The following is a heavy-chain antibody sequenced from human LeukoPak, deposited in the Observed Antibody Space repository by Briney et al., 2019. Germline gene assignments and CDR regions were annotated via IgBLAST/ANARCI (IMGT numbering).Heavy chain of an antibody. D-gene: IGHD3-3*01. J-gene: IGHJ3*02. CDR1: GGSFSGYY. Sequence: ETLSLTCAVYGGSFSGYYWSWIRQPPGKGLEWIGEINHSGSTNYNPSLKSRVTISVDTSKNQFSPKLSSVTAADTAVYYCASTHYDFWSGYYSGAFDIWGQGTMVIVSS. CDR3: ASTHYDFWSGYYSGAFDI. CDR2: INHSGST. V-gene: IGHV4-34*01.